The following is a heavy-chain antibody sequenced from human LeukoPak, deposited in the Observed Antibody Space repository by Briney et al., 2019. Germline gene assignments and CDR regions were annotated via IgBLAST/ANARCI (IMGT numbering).Heavy chain of an antibody. D-gene: IGHD1-26*01. J-gene: IGHJ5*02. CDR2: ISPDSNFI. Sequence: GGSLTLSCAGSGFTFSIDGMNWVRQAPGKGLEWVSSISPDSNFIYQADSVKGRFTISRDNAKNSLYLQMEGLRVEDTAVYYCTNFQTVGVKPFEHWGQGTLVTVSS. V-gene: IGHV3-21*01. CDR3: TNFQTVGVKPFEH. CDR1: GFTFSIDG.